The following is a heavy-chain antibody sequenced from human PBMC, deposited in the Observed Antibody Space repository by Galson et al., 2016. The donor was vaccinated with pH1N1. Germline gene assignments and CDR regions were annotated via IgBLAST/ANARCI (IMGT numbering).Heavy chain of an antibody. Sequence: SLRLSCAASGFTFSGSAMHWVRQASGKGLEWIGRIRNKANNYATSYAASVKGRFTISRDESENTAYLQMNSLKTEDTAVCYCIRYYYDDSGYAGVYWGQGTLATVSS. CDR3: IRYYYDDSGYAGVY. CDR2: IRNKANNYAT. J-gene: IGHJ4*02. D-gene: IGHD3-22*01. V-gene: IGHV3-73*01. CDR1: GFTFSGSA.